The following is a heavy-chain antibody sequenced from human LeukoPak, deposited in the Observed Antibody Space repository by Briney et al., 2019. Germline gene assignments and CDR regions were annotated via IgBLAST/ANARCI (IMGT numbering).Heavy chain of an antibody. CDR3: ARSTGSTMFIDY. CDR1: GGSISPYY. Sequence: SETLSLTCTVSGGSISPYYWSWIRQPPGKGLEWLGYICYSGNTEYKRSLKRRVAMSVDTSKNQFSLRLSSVTAAHTAVYYCARSTGSTMFIDYWGQGTLVTVSS. CDR2: ICYSGNT. D-gene: IGHD3-10*02. J-gene: IGHJ4*02. V-gene: IGHV4-59*01.